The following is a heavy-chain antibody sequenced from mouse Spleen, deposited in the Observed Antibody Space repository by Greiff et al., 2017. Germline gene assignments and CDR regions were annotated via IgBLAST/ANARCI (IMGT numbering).Heavy chain of an antibody. J-gene: IGHJ4*01. CDR3: ARGQEVHGYYAMDY. Sequence: QVQLQQSGPELVKPGASVKISCKASGYAFSSSWMNWVKQRPGKGLEWIGRIYPGDGDTNYNGKFKGKATLTADKSSSTAYMQLSSLTSEDSAVYFCARGQEVHGYYAMDYWGQGTSVTVSS. CDR2: IYPGDGDT. V-gene: IGHV1-82*01. CDR1: GYAFSSSW.